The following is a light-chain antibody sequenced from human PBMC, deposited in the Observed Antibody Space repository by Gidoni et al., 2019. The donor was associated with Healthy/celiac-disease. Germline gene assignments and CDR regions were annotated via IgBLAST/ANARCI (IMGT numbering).Light chain of an antibody. CDR3: QAYDSSLSGGV. CDR2: GNS. J-gene: IGLJ3*02. CDR1: SSNIGAGYE. Sequence: QSVLTQPPSVSGAPGQRVTISGTGSSSNIGAGYEVQWYQQLPGTAPKLPIYGNSNRPSGVPDRFAGSKSGTSASLAITGLQAEDEADYYCQAYDSSLSGGVFGGGTKLTVL. V-gene: IGLV1-40*01.